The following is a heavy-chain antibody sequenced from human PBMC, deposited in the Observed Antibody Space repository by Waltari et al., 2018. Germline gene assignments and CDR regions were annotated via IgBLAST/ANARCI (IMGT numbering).Heavy chain of an antibody. D-gene: IGHD2-21*01. V-gene: IGHV3-30*18. Sequence: QVLLVESGGGVVQPGWSLRLSCAASGFSVGNFGMPWVRQAACKVLESVAVISYDGRDLYYADSVKGRATISRDNSKNTLYLQMNSLRPEDTAVYYCAKEGVVINGYYFDYWGQGTLVTVSS. CDR1: GFSVGNFG. CDR3: AKEGVVINGYYFDY. J-gene: IGHJ4*02. CDR2: ISYDGRDL.